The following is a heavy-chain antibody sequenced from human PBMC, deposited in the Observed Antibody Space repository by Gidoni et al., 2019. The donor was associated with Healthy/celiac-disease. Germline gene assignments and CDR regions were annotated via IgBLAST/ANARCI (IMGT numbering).Heavy chain of an antibody. Sequence: SGGGLVKPGGSLRLSCAASGFTFSNAWMSWVRQAPGKGQEWVGRIKSKTYGGTTDYAAPVKGRFTISGDESKNTLYLQMNSLKTEDTAVYYCTVADPDYWGQGTLVTVSS. CDR2: IKSKTYGGTT. V-gene: IGHV3-15*01. J-gene: IGHJ4*02. CDR1: GFTFSNAW. CDR3: TVADPDY.